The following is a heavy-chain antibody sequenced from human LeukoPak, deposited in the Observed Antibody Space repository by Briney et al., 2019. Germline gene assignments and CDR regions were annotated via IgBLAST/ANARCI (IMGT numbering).Heavy chain of an antibody. CDR3: AKAILYDSSGYFDY. J-gene: IGHJ4*02. Sequence: GRSLRLSCAASGFTFDDYAMHWVRQAPGKGLEWVSGISWNSGSIGYADSVKGRFTISRDNAKNSLYLQMNSLRAEDTALYYCAKAILYDSSGYFDYWGQGTPVTVSS. CDR2: ISWNSGSI. D-gene: IGHD3-22*01. V-gene: IGHV3-9*01. CDR1: GFTFDDYA.